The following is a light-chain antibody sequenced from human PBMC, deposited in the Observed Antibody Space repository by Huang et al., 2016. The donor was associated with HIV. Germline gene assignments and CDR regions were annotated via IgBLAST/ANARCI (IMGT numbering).Light chain of an antibody. CDR1: QGISNF. CDR2: AAS. V-gene: IGKV1-8*01. Sequence: IQMTQSPSSLSASTGDRCTISCRASQGISNFLAWFQPTPGKAPKLLIYAASTLQSGVPSRCSGSGSGTDFSLTISNLQSDDFASYFCQQYHTYPLVTFGGGTKVEIK. CDR3: QQYHTYPLVT. J-gene: IGKJ4*01.